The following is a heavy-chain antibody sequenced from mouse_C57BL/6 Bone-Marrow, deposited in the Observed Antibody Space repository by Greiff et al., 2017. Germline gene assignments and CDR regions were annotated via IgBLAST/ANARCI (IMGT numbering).Heavy chain of an antibody. J-gene: IGHJ2*01. V-gene: IGHV1-64*01. Sequence: QVHVKQPGAELVKPGASVKLSCKASGYTFTSYWMHWVKQRPGQGLEWIGMIHPNSGSTNYNEKFKSKATLTVDKSSSTAYMQLSSLTSEDSAVYYCARPTTVVDYWGQGTTLTVSS. D-gene: IGHD1-1*01. CDR2: IHPNSGST. CDR3: ARPTTVVDY. CDR1: GYTFTSYW.